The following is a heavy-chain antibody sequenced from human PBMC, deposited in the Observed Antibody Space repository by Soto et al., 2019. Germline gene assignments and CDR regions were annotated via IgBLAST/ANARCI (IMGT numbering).Heavy chain of an antibody. V-gene: IGHV3-33*01. CDR3: ARDTGIAVADDAFDI. CDR1: GFTFSSYG. J-gene: IGHJ3*02. Sequence: GGSLRLSCAASGFTFSSYGMHWVRQAPGKGLEWVAVIWYDGSNKYYADSVKGRFTISRDNSKNTLYLQMNSLRAEDTAVYYCARDTGIAVADDAFDIWGQGTMVTVSS. CDR2: IWYDGSNK. D-gene: IGHD6-19*01.